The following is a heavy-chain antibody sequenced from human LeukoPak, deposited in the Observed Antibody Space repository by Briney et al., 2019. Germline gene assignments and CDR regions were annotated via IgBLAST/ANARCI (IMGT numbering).Heavy chain of an antibody. J-gene: IGHJ6*03. Sequence: ASVKVSCKASGYTFTSYYMHWVRQAPGQGLEWMGIINPSGGSTSYAQKFQGRVTMTRDMSTSTVYMELSSLRSEDTAVYYCARVYGSGWGYYYYNMDVWGKGPTVTISS. CDR2: INPSGGST. CDR3: ARVYGSGWGYYYYNMDV. V-gene: IGHV1-46*01. D-gene: IGHD6-19*01. CDR1: GYTFTSYY.